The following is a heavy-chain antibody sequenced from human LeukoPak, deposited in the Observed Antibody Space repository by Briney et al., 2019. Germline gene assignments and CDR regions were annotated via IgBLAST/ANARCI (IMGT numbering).Heavy chain of an antibody. D-gene: IGHD5-24*01. V-gene: IGHV3-33*01. CDR1: GFIFSGYG. CDR3: ARGNFRRDGYNFDY. Sequence: GGSLRLSCAASGFIFSGYGMHWVRQAPGKGLEWVAVIWYDGSNKYYADSVKGRFTISRDNSKNTLYLQMNSLRADDTAVFYCARGNFRRDGYNFDYWGQGTLVTVSS. CDR2: IWYDGSNK. J-gene: IGHJ4*02.